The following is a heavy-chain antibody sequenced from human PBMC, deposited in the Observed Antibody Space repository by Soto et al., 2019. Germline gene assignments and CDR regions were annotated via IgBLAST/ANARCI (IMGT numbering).Heavy chain of an antibody. CDR2: IYHIGST. Sequence: SETLSLTGAVSGGSISSSNWWTWVRQPPGKGLEWIGEIYHIGSTNYNPSLKSRVTISVDKSKNQFSLNLSSVTAADTAVYYCARVSVSGTYSDYWGQGTLVTVSS. V-gene: IGHV4-4*02. D-gene: IGHD6-19*01. J-gene: IGHJ4*02. CDR3: ARVSVSGTYSDY. CDR1: GGSISSSNW.